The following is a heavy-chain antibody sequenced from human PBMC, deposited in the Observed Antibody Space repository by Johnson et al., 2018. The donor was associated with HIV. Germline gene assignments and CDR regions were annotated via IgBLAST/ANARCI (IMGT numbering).Heavy chain of an antibody. J-gene: IGHJ3*02. V-gene: IGHV3-33*08. CDR1: GFSFSSYG. CDR3: ARGGSGSYWGYLTDAFEI. Sequence: QVQLVESGGGVVQPGRSLRLSCAASGFSFSSYGMHWVRQAPGKGLEWVAVIWYDGSNKGYVDSVRGRFTISRDNAQDSLYLQMNSLRAEDTALYFCARGGSGSYWGYLTDAFEIWGQGTMVTVSS. D-gene: IGHD1-26*01. CDR2: IWYDGSNK.